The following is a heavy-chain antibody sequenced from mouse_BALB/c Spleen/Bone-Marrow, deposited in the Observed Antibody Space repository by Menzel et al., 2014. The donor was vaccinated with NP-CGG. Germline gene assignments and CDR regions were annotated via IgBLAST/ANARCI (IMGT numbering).Heavy chain of an antibody. V-gene: IGHV5-4*02. D-gene: IGHD1-1*01. Sequence: EVQLVESGGGLVKPGGSLKLSCAASGFTLSDYYMYWVRQTPEKRLEWVATISDGGSYTYYPDSVKGRFTISRDNAKNNLYLQMSSLKSEDTAMYYCARGSSYFDYWGQGTTLTVSS. CDR3: ARGSSYFDY. CDR2: ISDGGSYT. CDR1: GFTLSDYY. J-gene: IGHJ2*01.